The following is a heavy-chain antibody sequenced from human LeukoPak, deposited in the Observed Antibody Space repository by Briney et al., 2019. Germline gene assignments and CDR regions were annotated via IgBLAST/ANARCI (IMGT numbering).Heavy chain of an antibody. J-gene: IGHJ4*02. CDR3: ARGYCSGGNCYYFDY. D-gene: IGHD2-15*01. CDR2: ICTSGST. V-gene: IGHV4-4*07. Sequence: PSETLSLTCTVSGDSISSYYWSWIRQPAGKGLEWIGRICTSGSTNYNPSLKSRVTMSVDTSKNQFSLKLSSVTAADTAVYYCARGYCSGGNCYYFDYWGQGTLVTVSS. CDR1: GDSISSYY.